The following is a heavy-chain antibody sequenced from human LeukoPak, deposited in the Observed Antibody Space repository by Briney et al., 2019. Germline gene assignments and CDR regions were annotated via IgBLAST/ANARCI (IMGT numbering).Heavy chain of an antibody. Sequence: SETLSLTSAVYGGSFSGYYWSWIRQPPGKGLEWIGEINHSGSTNYNPSLKSRVTISVDTSKNQFSLKLSSVTAADTAVYYCARVTGYIVEDYFDYWGQGTLVTVSS. CDR3: ARVTGYIVEDYFDY. J-gene: IGHJ4*02. CDR2: INHSGST. V-gene: IGHV4-34*01. CDR1: GGSFSGYY. D-gene: IGHD3-22*01.